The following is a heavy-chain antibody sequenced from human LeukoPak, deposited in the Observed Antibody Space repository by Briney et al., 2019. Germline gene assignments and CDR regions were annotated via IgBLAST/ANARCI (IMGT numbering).Heavy chain of an antibody. CDR3: ASLDY. CDR2: IKQDGSEK. V-gene: IGHV3-7*01. J-gene: IGHJ4*02. CDR1: GFTFSSHW. Sequence: PGGSLRLSCAAFGFTFSSHWMNWVRQAPGKGLEWVANIKQDGSEKYYVGSVKGRFTISRDNAKNSLYLQMNSLRAEDTAVYYCASLDYWGQGILVTVSS.